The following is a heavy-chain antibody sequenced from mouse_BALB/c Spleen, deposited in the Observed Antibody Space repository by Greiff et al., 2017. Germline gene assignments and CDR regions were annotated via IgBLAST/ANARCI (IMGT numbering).Heavy chain of an antibody. CDR2: IDPENGDT. CDR3: TPDYAWFAY. CDR1: GFNIKDYY. V-gene: IGHV14-4*02. J-gene: IGHJ3*01. Sequence: VQLQQSGAELVRSGASVKLSCTASGFNIKDYYMHWVKQRPEQGLEWIGWIDPENGDTEYAPKFQGKATMIADTSSNTAYLQLSSLTSEDTAVYYCTPDYAWFAYWGQGTLVTVSA. D-gene: IGHD2-4*01.